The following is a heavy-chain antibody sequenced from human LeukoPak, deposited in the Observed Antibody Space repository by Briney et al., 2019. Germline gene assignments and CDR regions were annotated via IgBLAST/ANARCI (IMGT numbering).Heavy chain of an antibody. CDR1: GNTFTNYY. D-gene: IGHD5-12*01. J-gene: IGHJ5*02. Sequence: ASVKVSCKASGNTFTNYYMHWVRQAPGQGHEWMGIINPSGGSTNYAQKFQGRVTMTRDTSTSTVYMELSSLRSEDTAVYYCAREHSGYDSWGQGTLLTVSS. V-gene: IGHV1-46*01. CDR3: AREHSGYDS. CDR2: INPSGGST.